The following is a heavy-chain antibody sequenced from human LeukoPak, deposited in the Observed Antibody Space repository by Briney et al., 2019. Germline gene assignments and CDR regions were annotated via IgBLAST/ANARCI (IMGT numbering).Heavy chain of an antibody. J-gene: IGHJ4*02. CDR2: INWNGGST. D-gene: IGHD3-22*01. V-gene: IGHV3-20*01. CDR1: GFTFDDYG. CDR3: ARTPTYYYDSSGYYPKSYYFDY. Sequence: GGSLRLSCAASGFTFDDYGMSWVRQAPGKGLEWVSGINWNGGSTGCADSVKGRFTISRDNAKNSLYLQMNSLRAEDTALYHCARTPTYYYDSSGYYPKSYYFDYWGQGTLVTVSS.